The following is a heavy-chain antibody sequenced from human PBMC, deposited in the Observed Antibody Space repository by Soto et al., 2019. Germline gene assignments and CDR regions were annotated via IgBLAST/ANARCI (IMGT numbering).Heavy chain of an antibody. CDR1: GYTFTSYS. D-gene: IGHD6-6*01. CDR3: ARVDSSSSGYYYYGMDV. J-gene: IGHJ6*02. Sequence: GSSVKVSCKASGYTFTSYSMHWVRQAPGQRLEWMGWINAGNGNTKYSQKFQGRVTITRDTSASTAYMELSSLRSEDTAVYYCARVDSSSSGYYYYGMDVWGQGTTVTVSS. V-gene: IGHV1-3*01. CDR2: INAGNGNT.